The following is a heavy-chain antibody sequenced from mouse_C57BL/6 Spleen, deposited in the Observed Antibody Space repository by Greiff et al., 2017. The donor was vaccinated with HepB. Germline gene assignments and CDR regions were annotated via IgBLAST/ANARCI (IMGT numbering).Heavy chain of an antibody. V-gene: IGHV1-26*01. J-gene: IGHJ2*01. D-gene: IGHD3-2*02. Sequence: VQLQQSGPELVKPGASVKISCKASGYTFTDYYMNWVKQSHGKSLEWIGDINPNNGGTSYNQKFKGKATLTVDKSSSTAYMELRSLTSEDSAVYYCARGRLTSDYWGQGTTLTVSS. CDR2: INPNNGGT. CDR3: ARGRLTSDY. CDR1: GYTFTDYY.